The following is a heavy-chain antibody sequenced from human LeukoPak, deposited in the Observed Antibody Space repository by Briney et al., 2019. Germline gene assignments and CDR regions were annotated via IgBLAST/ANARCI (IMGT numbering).Heavy chain of an antibody. CDR1: GFTFSTYA. CDR2: ISGTGNST. V-gene: IGHV3-23*01. Sequence: PGGSLRLSCAASGFTFSTYAVSWVRQAPGKGLEWVSGISGTGNSTYYADSVKGRFTVSRDNSKNTVHLQMSSLRVEDTAVYYCAKGSHGYTYFFYGMDVWGQGTTVTVSS. D-gene: IGHD5-24*01. J-gene: IGHJ6*02. CDR3: AKGSHGYTYFFYGMDV.